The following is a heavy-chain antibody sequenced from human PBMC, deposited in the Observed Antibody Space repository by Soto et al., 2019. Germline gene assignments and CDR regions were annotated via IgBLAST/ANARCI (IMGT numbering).Heavy chain of an antibody. J-gene: IGHJ4*02. CDR3: ASLCTPRNCSSTGKPDY. Sequence: GGSLRLSCAAPGFTFSSYWMHWVRQAPGKGLVWVSRINSDGSSTSYADSVKGRFTISRDNAKNTLYLQMNSLRAEDTAVYYCASLCTPRNCSSTGKPDYWGQGTLVTVSS. CDR2: INSDGSST. CDR1: GFTFSSYW. D-gene: IGHD2-2*01. V-gene: IGHV3-74*01.